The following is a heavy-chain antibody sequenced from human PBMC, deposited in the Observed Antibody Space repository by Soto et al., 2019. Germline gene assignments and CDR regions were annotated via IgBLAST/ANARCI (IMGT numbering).Heavy chain of an antibody. D-gene: IGHD3-22*01. CDR1: GFTFSSYA. CDR2: ISSNGGST. V-gene: IGHV3-64*04. J-gene: IGHJ4*02. Sequence: GGSLRLSCSASGFTFSSYAMHWVRQAPGKGLEYVSAISSNGGSTYYADSVKGRFTISRDNFKNTLYLQMNSLRAEDTAIYYCAKVVVPPSSGYYFDYWGQGALVTVSS. CDR3: AKVVVPPSSGYYFDY.